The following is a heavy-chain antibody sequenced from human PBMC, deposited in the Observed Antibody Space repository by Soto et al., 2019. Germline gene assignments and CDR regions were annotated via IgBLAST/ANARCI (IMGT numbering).Heavy chain of an antibody. J-gene: IGHJ4*02. CDR1: GTTFSNFA. V-gene: IGHV1-69*12. Sequence: QVRLVQSGAEVKKTGSSVKVSCEASGTTFSNFAIGWVRQAPGQGLEWMGGIILPFGTPNYAQKFQGRVTIAADESMTTAYMEMRGLRSDDTSPYYCVRGPDNEGHFDYWGQGTLVTVSS. CDR3: VRGPDNEGHFDY. CDR2: IILPFGTP.